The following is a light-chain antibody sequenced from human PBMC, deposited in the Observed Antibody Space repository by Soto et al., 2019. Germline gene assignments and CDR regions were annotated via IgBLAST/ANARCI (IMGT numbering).Light chain of an antibody. CDR3: ETWDRNTRV. CDR2: LEGSGSY. V-gene: IGLV4-60*02. J-gene: IGLJ2*01. CDR1: SGHSSNI. Sequence: QPVLTQSSFASASLGSSVKLTCTLSSGHSSNIIAWHQQQPGKAPRYLMNLEGSGSYNKGSGVPDRFSGSSSGADRYLTISNLQFEDEADYYCETWDRNTRVFGGGTKLTVL.